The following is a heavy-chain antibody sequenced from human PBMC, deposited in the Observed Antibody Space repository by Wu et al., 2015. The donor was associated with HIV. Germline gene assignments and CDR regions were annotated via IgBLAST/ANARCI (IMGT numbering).Heavy chain of an antibody. J-gene: IGHJ4*01. V-gene: IGHV1-2*02. CDR1: GYTFTGYY. Sequence: QVQLVQSGAEVKKPGASVKVSCKASGYTFTGYYMHWVRQAPGQGLEWMGWINPNIGGTNYAQKFQGRVTMTRDTSISTAYMELTRLRSDDMAVYYCARGGAAHGDYSLGLDNWGHGTLVTVSS. CDR3: ARGGAAHGDYSLGLDN. D-gene: IGHD4-17*01. CDR2: INPNIGGT.